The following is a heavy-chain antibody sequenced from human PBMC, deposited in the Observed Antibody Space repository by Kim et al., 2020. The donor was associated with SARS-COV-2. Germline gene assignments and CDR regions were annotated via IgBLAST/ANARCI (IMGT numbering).Heavy chain of an antibody. CDR1: GSPF. CDR2: INPDGSVK. V-gene: IGHV1-46*01. Sequence: ASVKVSCKASGSPFIHWVRQAPGQGLEWMALINPDGSVKTYAQNFRGRVTMTRDTSTGTVDMELSGLRSEDTAVYYCARGVAYGMDVWGQGTTVTASS. J-gene: IGHJ6*02. CDR3: ARGVAYGMDV.